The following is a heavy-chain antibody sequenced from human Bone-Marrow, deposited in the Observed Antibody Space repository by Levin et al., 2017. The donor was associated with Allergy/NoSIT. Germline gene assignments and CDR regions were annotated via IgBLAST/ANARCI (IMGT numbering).Heavy chain of an antibody. D-gene: IGHD3-3*01. CDR3: TTDLPVFGRSPGIDY. CDR1: GFTFTNAW. V-gene: IGHV3-15*01. CDR2: IKSNSDGGTT. J-gene: IGHJ4*02. Sequence: GESLKISCAASGFTFTNAWMNWVRQAPGKGLEWIGRIKSNSDGGTTDYAAFVKGRFTISRDDSENTLYLQMNSLQTEDTALYYCTTDLPVFGRSPGIDYWGQGTLVTVSS.